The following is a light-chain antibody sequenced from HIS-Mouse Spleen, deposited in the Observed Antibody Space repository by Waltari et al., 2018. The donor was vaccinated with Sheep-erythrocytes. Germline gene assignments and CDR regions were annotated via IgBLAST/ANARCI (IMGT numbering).Light chain of an antibody. CDR3: QQYYSTPLT. CDR1: QSVLYSSNNKNY. CDR2: WAS. V-gene: IGKV4-1*01. J-gene: IGKJ4*01. Sequence: DIVMTQSPDSLAVSLGERATINCKSSQSVLYSSNNKNYLAWYQQKPGQPPKLRIYWASTRESGVPDRFSGSWSGTEFTLTISSLQAEDVAVYYCQQYYSTPLTFGGGTKVEIK.